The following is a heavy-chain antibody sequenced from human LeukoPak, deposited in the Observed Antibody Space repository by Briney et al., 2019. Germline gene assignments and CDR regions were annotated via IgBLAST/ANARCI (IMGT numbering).Heavy chain of an antibody. CDR1: GGSISSSSGNC. CDR2: IYHSGST. V-gene: IGHV4-4*02. Sequence: SETLSPTCAVSGGSISSSSGNCWTWVRQPPGKGLEWIGEIYHSGSTNYNPSLKSRVTMLLDKSKNQFFLKLSSVTAADTAVYYCARNGGNSDFDYWGQGTLVTVSS. D-gene: IGHD4-23*01. CDR3: ARNGGNSDFDY. J-gene: IGHJ4*02.